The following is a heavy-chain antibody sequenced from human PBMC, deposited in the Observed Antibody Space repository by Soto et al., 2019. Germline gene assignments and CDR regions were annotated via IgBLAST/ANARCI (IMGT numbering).Heavy chain of an antibody. Sequence: QVQLQQSGPGLVEPSQTLSLTCAISGDSVSSNSAAWNWIRQSPLRGLEWLGRTYYRSKWYRQYAVSVKSRITIHPDTSKNQFSLQLDSVTPEDTAVYYCVRETATVKWAYWGQGTLVTVSS. CDR3: VRETATVKWAY. D-gene: IGHD1-1*01. CDR1: GDSVSSNSAA. J-gene: IGHJ4*02. CDR2: TYYRSKWYR. V-gene: IGHV6-1*01.